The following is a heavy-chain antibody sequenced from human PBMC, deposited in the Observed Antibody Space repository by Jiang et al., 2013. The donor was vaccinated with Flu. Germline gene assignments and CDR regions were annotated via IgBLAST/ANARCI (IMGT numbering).Heavy chain of an antibody. CDR2: TYYRSKWNY. CDR3: ASTYPNSKYLHH. J-gene: IGHJ1*01. Sequence: SQTLSLTCAISGDSVSSDSAAWNWIRQSPSRGVEWLGRTYYRSKWNYDYADSVRSRITINPDTSKNQFSLHLNSVTPEDTAVYYCASTYPNSKYLHHWAQGTLVTVSS. D-gene: IGHD2-21*01. CDR1: GDSVSSDSAA. V-gene: IGHV6-1*01.